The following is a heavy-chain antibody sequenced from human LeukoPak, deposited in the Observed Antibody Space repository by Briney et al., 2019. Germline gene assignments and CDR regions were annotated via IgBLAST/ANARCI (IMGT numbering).Heavy chain of an antibody. CDR3: AKDSAAATGSTSD. Sequence: PGGSLRLSCAASGFTFSSYAMSWVRQAPGKGLEWVSVISGNGGNTYYADSAKARFTISRDNSKNTVYLQMNSLRAEDTAVYYCAKDSAAATGSTSDWGQGTLVTVS. CDR1: GFTFSSYA. D-gene: IGHD6-13*01. V-gene: IGHV3-23*01. CDR2: ISGNGGNT. J-gene: IGHJ4*02.